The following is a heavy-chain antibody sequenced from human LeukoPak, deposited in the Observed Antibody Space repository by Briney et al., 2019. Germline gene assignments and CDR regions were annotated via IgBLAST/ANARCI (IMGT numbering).Heavy chain of an antibody. J-gene: IGHJ4*02. V-gene: IGHV4-38-2*02. CDR2: IYHSETA. Sequence: PPETLSLTCAVSGYSISSGYYWGWVRQPPGKGLEWIGSIYHSETAYYNPSLKSRVTISIETSKNQFSLKLSSVTAADTAVYYCAREFYDSSGYTDYWGQGTLV. D-gene: IGHD3-22*01. CDR1: GYSISSGYY. CDR3: AREFYDSSGYTDY.